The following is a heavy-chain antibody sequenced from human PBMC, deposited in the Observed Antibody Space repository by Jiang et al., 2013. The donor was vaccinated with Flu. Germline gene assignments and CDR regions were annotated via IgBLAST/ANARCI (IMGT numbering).Heavy chain of an antibody. CDR3: ARDADGYGDYDLVYYYYGMDV. CDR2: ISAYNGNT. D-gene: IGHD4-17*01. Sequence: YGISWVRQAPGHGLEWMGWISAYNGNTNYAQKLQGRVTMTTDTSTSTAYMELRSLRSDDTAVYYCARDADGYGDYDLVYYYYGMDVWGQGTTVTVSS. V-gene: IGHV1-18*04. CDR1: YG. J-gene: IGHJ6*02.